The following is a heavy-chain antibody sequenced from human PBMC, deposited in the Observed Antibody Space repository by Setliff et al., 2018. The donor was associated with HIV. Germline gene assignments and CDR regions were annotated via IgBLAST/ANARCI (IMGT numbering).Heavy chain of an antibody. CDR2: IKQDGSEE. CDR3: TKDHLSGWASDC. V-gene: IGHV3-7*01. Sequence: GGSLRLSCAATGFTFSTYWMIWVRQAPGKGLEWVARIKQDGSEEYYVDSVKGRFTISRDNAKNSVYLQMNSLRVEDTAMYYCTKDHLSGWASDCWGQGTLVTVSS. J-gene: IGHJ4*02. D-gene: IGHD6-19*01. CDR1: GFTFSTYW.